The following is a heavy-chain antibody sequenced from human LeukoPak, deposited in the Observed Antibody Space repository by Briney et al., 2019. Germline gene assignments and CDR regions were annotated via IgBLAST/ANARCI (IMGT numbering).Heavy chain of an antibody. D-gene: IGHD3-3*01. V-gene: IGHV3-69-1*01. CDR1: GFSLSIYS. Sequence: GGSVRLSCSVSGFSLSIYSMDWVRQAPGQGLEWISYIGSGVTAYYADSVLGRFTVSRDKAKNSVYLQMNSLTVDDTAVYYCARDPVEGGLDFWGQGVLVTVSS. CDR2: IGSGVTA. J-gene: IGHJ4*02. CDR3: ARDPVEGGLDF.